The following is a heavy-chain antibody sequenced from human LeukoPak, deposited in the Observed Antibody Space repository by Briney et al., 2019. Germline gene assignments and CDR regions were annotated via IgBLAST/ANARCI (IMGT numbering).Heavy chain of an antibody. CDR2: IRYDGSNK. V-gene: IGHV3-30*02. D-gene: IGHD3-22*01. CDR1: GFTFSSYG. Sequence: GGSLRLSCAASGFTFSSYGMHWVRQAPGKGLEWVAFIRYDGSNKYYADSVKGRFTISRDNSKNTLYLQMNSLRAEDTAVYYCAKVGPVTMIVGPYDYWGQGTLVTVSS. J-gene: IGHJ4*02. CDR3: AKVGPVTMIVGPYDY.